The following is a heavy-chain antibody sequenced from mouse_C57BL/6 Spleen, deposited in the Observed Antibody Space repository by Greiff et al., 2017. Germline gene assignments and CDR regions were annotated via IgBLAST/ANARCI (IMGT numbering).Heavy chain of an antibody. V-gene: IGHV1-42*01. Sequence: VQLQQSGPELVKPGASVKISCKASGYSFTGYYMNWVKQSPEKSLEWIGEINPSTGGTTYNQKFKAKATLTVDKSSSTAYMQLKSLTSEDSAVYYCARPRLTVGFDYWGQGTTRTVSS. CDR3: ARPRLTVGFDY. CDR1: GYSFTGYY. CDR2: INPSTGGT. J-gene: IGHJ2*01. D-gene: IGHD1-1*01.